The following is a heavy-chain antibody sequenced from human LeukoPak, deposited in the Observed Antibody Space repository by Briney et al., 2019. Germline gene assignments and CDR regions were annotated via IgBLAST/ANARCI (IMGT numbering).Heavy chain of an antibody. J-gene: IGHJ6*03. Sequence: ASVKVSCKASGYTFTSYDINWVRQATGQGLEWMGWMNPNSGNTGYAQKFQGRVTMTRNTSISTAYMELSSLRSEDTAVYYCARAGGRSGVWGSYRYNHYYYMDVWGKGTTVTVSS. CDR3: ARAGGRSGVWGSYRYNHYYYMDV. V-gene: IGHV1-8*01. CDR2: MNPNSGNT. CDR1: GYTFTSYD. D-gene: IGHD3-16*02.